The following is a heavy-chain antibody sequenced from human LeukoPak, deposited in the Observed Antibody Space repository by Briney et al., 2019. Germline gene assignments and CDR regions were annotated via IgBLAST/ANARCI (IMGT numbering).Heavy chain of an antibody. CDR1: GYTFTSNY. CDR2: IYPRDGST. J-gene: IGHJ4*02. CDR3: ARDQEGFDY. Sequence: ASVKVSCKASGYTFTSNYTHWVRQAPGQGLEWMGMIYPRDGSTSYAQKFQGRVTVARDTSTSTVHMELSGLRSEDTAVYYCARDQEGFDYWGQGTLVTVSS. V-gene: IGHV1-46*01.